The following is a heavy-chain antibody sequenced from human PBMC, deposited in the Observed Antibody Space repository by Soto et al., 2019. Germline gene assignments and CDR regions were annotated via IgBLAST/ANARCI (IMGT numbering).Heavy chain of an antibody. CDR3: ARTCRSGGSCYHEY. D-gene: IGHD2-15*01. CDR2: VSVYKYDT. V-gene: IGHV1-18*01. CDR1: GYTFSSFG. J-gene: IGHJ4*01. Sequence: ASVKVSCKASGYTFSSFGTNWVRQAPGQGLEWVGWVSVYKYDTHYAQNFQGRVSLTTDTHTSTTYMEVGWVRSDDTGVYYCARTCRSGGSCYHEYWGEGTLVTCSS.